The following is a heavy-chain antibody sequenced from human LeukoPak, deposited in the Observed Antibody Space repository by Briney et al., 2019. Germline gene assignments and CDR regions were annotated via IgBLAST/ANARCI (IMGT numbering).Heavy chain of an antibody. CDR2: IYYSGST. CDR1: GGSISSSSYY. Sequence: KPSETLSLTCTVSGGSISSSSYYWGWIRQPPGKGLEWIGSIYYSGSTYYNPSLKSRVTISVDTSKNQFSLKLSSVTAADTAVYYCASSSRQLRFLEWFSNWFDPWGQGTLVTVSS. V-gene: IGHV4-39*07. J-gene: IGHJ5*02. D-gene: IGHD3-3*01. CDR3: ASSSRQLRFLEWFSNWFDP.